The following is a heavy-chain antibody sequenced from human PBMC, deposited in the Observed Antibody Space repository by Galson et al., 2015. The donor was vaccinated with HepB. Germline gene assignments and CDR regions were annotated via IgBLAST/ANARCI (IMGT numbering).Heavy chain of an antibody. CDR3: ARRWEFDY. J-gene: IGHJ4*02. CDR2: LYYSGSA. D-gene: IGHD1-26*01. CDR1: GGAISSSSYS. Sequence: SETLSLTCTVSGGAISSSSYSWGWIRQPPGQGLERIGSLYYSGSAYYNPSLKSRVTISVDTSKNQFSLKLSFVTASDTAVYYCARRWEFDYWGQGTLVTVSS. V-gene: IGHV4-39*01.